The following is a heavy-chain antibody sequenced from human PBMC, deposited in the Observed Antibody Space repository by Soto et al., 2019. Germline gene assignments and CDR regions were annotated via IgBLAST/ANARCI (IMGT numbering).Heavy chain of an antibody. CDR3: ARHHDSSTWYIYPIDY. CDR2: ISSGGGST. Sequence: GGSLRLSCAASGFTFSTYAMSWVRQAPGKGLEWVLGISSGGGSTFYADSVKGRFTISRDNSKNTLFLQMNSLRAEDTAVYYCARHHDSSTWYIYPIDYWGQGTLVTVSS. D-gene: IGHD6-13*01. J-gene: IGHJ4*02. V-gene: IGHV3-23*01. CDR1: GFTFSTYA.